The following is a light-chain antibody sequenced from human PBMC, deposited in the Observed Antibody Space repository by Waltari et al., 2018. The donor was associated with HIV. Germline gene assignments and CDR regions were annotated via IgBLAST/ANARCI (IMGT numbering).Light chain of an antibody. V-gene: IGKV1-39*01. CDR2: TAS. CDR1: QSISSY. CDR3: QQSYSTLLT. J-gene: IGKJ4*01. Sequence: DIQMTQSPSSLSASVGDRVTITCRASQSISSYLNWYQQKPGKAPKLLIYTASSLQSGVPSRFSCSGSGTDFTLTISRLQPEDFADYYCQQSYSTLLTFGGGTKVEIK.